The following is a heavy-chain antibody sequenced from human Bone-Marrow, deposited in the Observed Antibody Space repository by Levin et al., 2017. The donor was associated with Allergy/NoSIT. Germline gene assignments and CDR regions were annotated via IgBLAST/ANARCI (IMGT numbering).Heavy chain of an antibody. V-gene: IGHV3-33*01. Sequence: LSLTCAASGFPFSSYGMHWVRQAPGKGLEWVAVIWYDGSNKYYADSVKGRFTISRDNSKNTLYLQMNSLRAEDTAVYYCSLSVRVVAGFREVSDDAFDIWGQGTMVTVSS. J-gene: IGHJ3*02. D-gene: IGHD2-15*01. CDR3: SLSVRVVAGFREVSDDAFDI. CDR2: IWYDGSNK. CDR1: GFPFSSYG.